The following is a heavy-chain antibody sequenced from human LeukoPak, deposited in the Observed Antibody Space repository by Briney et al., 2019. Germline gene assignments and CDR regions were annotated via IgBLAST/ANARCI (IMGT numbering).Heavy chain of an antibody. V-gene: IGHV1-2*02. CDR3: ATVPCVISSCSPDNWFDP. CDR2: INPHSGGT. D-gene: IGHD2-2*01. CDR1: GYTFTDYY. J-gene: IGHJ5*02. Sequence: ASVKVSCKASGYTFTDYYMLWLRQAPGQGLEWVGWINPHSGGTNLAQRFQGRVTMTRDTSISTVYMELTRLTSDDTAVYYCATVPCVISSCSPDNWFDPWGQGTLVTVSS.